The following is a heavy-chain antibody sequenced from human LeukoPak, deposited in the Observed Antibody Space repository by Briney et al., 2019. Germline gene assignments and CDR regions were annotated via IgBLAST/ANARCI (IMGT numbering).Heavy chain of an antibody. CDR1: GGSVSSGGYY. J-gene: IGHJ6*02. CDR2: IYYTGST. Sequence: SETLSLTCTVSGGSVSSGGYYWVWIRQRPGKGLEWIGYIYYTGSTSYNPSLKSRLTIAVDTSKNQFSLELSSVTAADTAVYYCARHNPVGDYYYYYGMDVWGQGTTVTVSS. D-gene: IGHD3-16*01. CDR3: ARHNPVGDYYYYYGMDV. V-gene: IGHV4-30-4*08.